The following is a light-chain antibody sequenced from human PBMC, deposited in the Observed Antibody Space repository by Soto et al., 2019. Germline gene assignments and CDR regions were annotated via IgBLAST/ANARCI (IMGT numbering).Light chain of an antibody. CDR2: DAS. Sequence: EIVLTQSPATLSLSPGERATLPCRASQSVSSYLAWYQQKPGQAPRLLIYDASTRATGIPDRFSGGGSGTEFTLTISRLQSEDFVVYYCQQYNSWPPITFGQGTRLEIK. CDR1: QSVSSY. V-gene: IGKV3-15*01. J-gene: IGKJ5*01. CDR3: QQYNSWPPIT.